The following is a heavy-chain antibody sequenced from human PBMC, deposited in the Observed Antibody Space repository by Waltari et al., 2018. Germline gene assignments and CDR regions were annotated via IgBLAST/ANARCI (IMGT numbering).Heavy chain of an antibody. Sequence: QMQLVQSGPEVKKPGTSVKVSCKASGFTFTSSAVQWVRQARGQRLEWIGWIVVGSGNTNYAQKFQERVTITRDMSTSTAYMELSSLRSEDTAVYYCAATPYGWLNYYYGMDVWGQGTTVTVSS. CDR3: AATPYGWLNYYYGMDV. CDR2: IVVGSGNT. V-gene: IGHV1-58*01. D-gene: IGHD2-8*02. J-gene: IGHJ6*02. CDR1: GFTFTSSA.